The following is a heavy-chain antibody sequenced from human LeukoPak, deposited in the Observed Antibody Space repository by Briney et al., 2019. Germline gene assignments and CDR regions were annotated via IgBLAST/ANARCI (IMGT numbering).Heavy chain of an antibody. CDR1: GFTFSSYA. D-gene: IGHD3-22*01. J-gene: IGHJ3*02. V-gene: IGHV3-23*01. Sequence: GGSLRLSCAASGFTFSSYAMSWVRQAPGKGLEWVSAISGSCGSTYYADSVKGRFTISRDNSKNTLYLQMNSLRAEDTAVYYCAKVMTRTYYYDSSGPGAFDIWGQGTMVTVSS. CDR3: AKVMTRTYYYDSSGPGAFDI. CDR2: ISGSCGST.